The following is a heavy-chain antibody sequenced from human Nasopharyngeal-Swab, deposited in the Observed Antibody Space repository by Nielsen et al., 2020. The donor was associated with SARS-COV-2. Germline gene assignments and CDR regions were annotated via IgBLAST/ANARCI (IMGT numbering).Heavy chain of an antibody. Sequence: WVRQAPGQGLEWMGGMNPNSGNTGYAQKFQGRGTMTRNTSRSTAYVELSSLRSEDTAVYYRARGVTGTVVVPASTDGGGGDDAFDIWGQGTMVTVSS. J-gene: IGHJ3*02. CDR3: ARGVTGTVVVPASTDGGGGDDAFDI. CDR2: MNPNSGNT. D-gene: IGHD2-2*01. V-gene: IGHV1-8*01.